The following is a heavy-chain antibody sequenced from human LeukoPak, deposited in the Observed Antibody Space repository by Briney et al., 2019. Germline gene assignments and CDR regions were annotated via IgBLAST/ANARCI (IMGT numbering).Heavy chain of an antibody. CDR3: ARNKRGDI. V-gene: IGHV3-7*01. Sequence: PGGSLRLSCAASGFPFSHYWMSWVRQAPGKGLEWVANIKEDVSEKHYVDSVKGRFTISRDNAKNSLYLQMNSLRAEDTAVYYCARNKRGDIWGQGTLVTVSS. D-gene: IGHD1/OR15-1a*01. CDR2: IKEDVSEK. CDR1: GFPFSHYW. J-gene: IGHJ4*02.